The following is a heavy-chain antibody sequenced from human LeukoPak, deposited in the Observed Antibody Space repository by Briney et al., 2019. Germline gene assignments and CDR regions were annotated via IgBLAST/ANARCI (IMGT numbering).Heavy chain of an antibody. V-gene: IGHV3-7*01. D-gene: IGHD2-2*02. J-gene: IGHJ4*02. CDR1: GFTFSRYW. CDR3: ARVFPYCSSPSCYTADY. CDR2: IKQDGSEK. Sequence: GGSLRLSCAASGFTFSRYWMTWVRQAPGKGLEWVANIKQDGSEKYYVDSAKGRFTISRDNAKNSLYLQMNGLRVEDTAVYYCARVFPYCSSPSCYTADYWGQGTLVTVSS.